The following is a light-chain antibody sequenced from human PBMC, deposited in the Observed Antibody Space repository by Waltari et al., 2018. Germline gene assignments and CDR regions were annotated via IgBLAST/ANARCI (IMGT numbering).Light chain of an antibody. CDR2: DVS. J-gene: IGLJ3*02. CDR3: NSYAGSSSWV. V-gene: IGLV2-14*01. CDR1: SSDVGFYNY. Sequence: QSALTQPASVSGSPGQSITISCTGTSSDVGFYNYVSWYQQYPGKAPKLMIYDVSARPSGVSNRFSVSKSGNTASLTISGLQAEDEADYYCNSYAGSSSWVFGGGTKLTVL.